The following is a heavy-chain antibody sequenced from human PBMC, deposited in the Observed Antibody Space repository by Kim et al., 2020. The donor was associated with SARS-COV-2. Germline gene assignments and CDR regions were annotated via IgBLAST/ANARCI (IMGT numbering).Heavy chain of an antibody. J-gene: IGHJ5*02. CDR2: INHSGST. V-gene: IGHV4-34*01. CDR3: ARSKGADGSGSYYYNWFDP. D-gene: IGHD3-10*01. CDR1: GESFSGYY. Sequence: SETLSLTCAVYGESFSGYYWSWIRQPPGKGLEWIGEINHSGSTNYNPSLKSRVIISVDTFKNHFSLKLSSVTAADTAVYYCARSKGADGSGSYYYNWFDPWGQGTLVTVSS.